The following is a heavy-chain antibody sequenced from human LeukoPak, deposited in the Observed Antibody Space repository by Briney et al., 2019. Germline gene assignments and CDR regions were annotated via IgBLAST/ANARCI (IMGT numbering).Heavy chain of an antibody. D-gene: IGHD4-23*01. CDR1: GGSISSGDYY. CDR2: VYYSGST. V-gene: IGHV4-30-4*01. CDR3: ARDLLNEGNHLDY. Sequence: SETLSLTCTVSGGSISSGDYYWSWIRQPPGKGLEWIGYVYYSGSTYYNPSLKSRVTISVDTSKNQFSLKLSSVTAADTAVYYCARDLLNEGNHLDYWGQGTLVTVSS. J-gene: IGHJ4*02.